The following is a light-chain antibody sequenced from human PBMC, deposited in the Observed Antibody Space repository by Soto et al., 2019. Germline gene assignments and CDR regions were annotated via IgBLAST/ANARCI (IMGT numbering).Light chain of an antibody. Sequence: DIQMTQSPSILSASVGDSVTITCRASESISSWLAWFQQRPGKAPKLLIQKASILESGVPSRFSGSESGTEFTLTISSLQPDDFATYFCQQYSAKWSFGQGTKVEIK. V-gene: IGKV1-5*03. CDR1: ESISSW. J-gene: IGKJ1*01. CDR2: KAS. CDR3: QQYSAKWS.